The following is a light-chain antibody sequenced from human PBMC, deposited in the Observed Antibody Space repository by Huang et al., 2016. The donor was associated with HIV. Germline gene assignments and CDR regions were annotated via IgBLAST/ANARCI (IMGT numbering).Light chain of an antibody. CDR1: QSVLYNSDNKNF. CDR2: WAT. J-gene: IGKJ4*01. CDR3: QQYYSSPPRLA. Sequence: DIVMTQSPESLAVSLGERATINCKSSQSVLYNSDNKNFLAWYQQKPGQPPKLRIYWATTRESGVPDRFSGSGSGTDFTLTISSLQAEDVAVYYCQQYYSSPPRLAFGGGTKVEI. V-gene: IGKV4-1*01.